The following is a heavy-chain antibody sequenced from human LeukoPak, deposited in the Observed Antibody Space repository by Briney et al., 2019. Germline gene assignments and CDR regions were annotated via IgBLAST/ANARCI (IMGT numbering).Heavy chain of an antibody. V-gene: IGHV4-38-2*02. CDR1: AYSISSGYY. J-gene: IGHJ4*02. CDR3: ARVGSSGYWHYFDN. CDR2: IYHSGTT. Sequence: PSETLSLTCTVSAYSISSGYYWGWIRQPPGKGLEWIGSIYHSGTTSYNPSHKSRVTISVDTSKNQISLNLSSVTAADTARYYCARVGSSGYWHYFDNWGQEALVTVSS. D-gene: IGHD3-22*01.